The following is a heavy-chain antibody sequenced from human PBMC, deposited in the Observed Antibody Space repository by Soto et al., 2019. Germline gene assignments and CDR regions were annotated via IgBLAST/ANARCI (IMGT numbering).Heavy chain of an antibody. D-gene: IGHD6-6*01. CDR1: GFTFDDYA. V-gene: IGHV3-9*01. Sequence: EVQLVESGGGLVQPGRSLRLSCAASGFTFDDYAMHWVRQAPGKGLEWVSGISWNSGSIGYADSVKGRFTISRDNAKNALYLQMNSLRAEDTALYYCAKDIGAARPSLVDYWGQGPLVTVSS. CDR2: ISWNSGSI. CDR3: AKDIGAARPSLVDY. J-gene: IGHJ4*02.